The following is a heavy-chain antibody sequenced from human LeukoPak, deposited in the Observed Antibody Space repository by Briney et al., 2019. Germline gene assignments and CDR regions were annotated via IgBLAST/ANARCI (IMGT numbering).Heavy chain of an antibody. V-gene: IGHV4-30-4*01. CDR3: ARDEGDDYGDYFDY. D-gene: IGHD4-17*01. CDR2: IYYSGST. CDR1: GGSISSGDYY. Sequence: SSETLSLTCTVSGGSISSGDYYWSWIRQPPGKGLEWIGYIYYSGSTYYNPSLKSRVTISVDTSKNQFSLKLSSVTAADTAVYYCARDEGDDYGDYFDYWGQGTLVTVSS. J-gene: IGHJ4*02.